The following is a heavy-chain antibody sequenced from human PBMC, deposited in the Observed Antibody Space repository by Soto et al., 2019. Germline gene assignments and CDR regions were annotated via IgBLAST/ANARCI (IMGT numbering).Heavy chain of an antibody. CDR2: ISGNGDDT. Sequence: GGSLRLSCAASGLTLSSCAMRWVRQAPGKGLEWVSTISGNGDDTYYADSVKGRFTISRDNSKNTLYLQMNSLRAEDTAVYFCAIPSGLTVTGPDYWGQGTLVTVSS. CDR1: GLTLSSCA. V-gene: IGHV3-23*01. J-gene: IGHJ4*02. CDR3: AIPSGLTVTGPDY. D-gene: IGHD6-19*01.